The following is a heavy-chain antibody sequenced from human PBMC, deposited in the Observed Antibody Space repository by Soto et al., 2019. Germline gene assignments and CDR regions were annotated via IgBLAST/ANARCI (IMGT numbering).Heavy chain of an antibody. CDR3: AHRLEVRGVSTHWFDP. CDR1: GFSLSTSGVG. V-gene: IGHV2-5*02. J-gene: IGHJ5*02. CDR2: IYWDDDK. Sequence: QITLKESGPTLVKPTQTLTLTCTFSGFSLSTSGVGVGWIRQPPGKALEWLALIYWDDDKRYSPCLKSRLTITKDTSKNQVVLTMTNMDPVDTATYYCAHRLEVRGVSTHWFDPWGQGTLVTVSS. D-gene: IGHD3-10*01.